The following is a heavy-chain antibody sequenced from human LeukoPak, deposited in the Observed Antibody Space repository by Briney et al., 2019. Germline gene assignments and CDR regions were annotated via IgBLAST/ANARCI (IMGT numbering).Heavy chain of an antibody. Sequence: PGGSLRLSCAASGFTFDDYSMHWARQPPGKALQWVSLISWDGGTTSYADSLQGRFTISRDNNKNSLYLQMNSLRTEDTAFYFCAKATISGTHSSAFDYWGQGTLVTVSS. CDR3: AKATISGTHSSAFDY. V-gene: IGHV3-43*01. CDR1: GFTFDDYS. CDR2: ISWDGGTT. D-gene: IGHD1-26*01. J-gene: IGHJ4*02.